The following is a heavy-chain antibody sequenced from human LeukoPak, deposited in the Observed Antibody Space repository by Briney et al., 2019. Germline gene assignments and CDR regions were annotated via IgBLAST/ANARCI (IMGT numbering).Heavy chain of an antibody. V-gene: IGHV1-8*02. CDR3: ARGRDRDSSSWADY. D-gene: IGHD6-13*01. CDR1: GYTFTGYY. J-gene: IGHJ4*02. Sequence: ASVKVSCKASGYTFTGYYIHWVRHAPGQGLEWMGWINPNSGNTGYAQKFQGRVTMTRNTSISTAYMELSSLRSEDTAVYYCARGRDRDSSSWADYWGQGTLVTVSS. CDR2: INPNSGNT.